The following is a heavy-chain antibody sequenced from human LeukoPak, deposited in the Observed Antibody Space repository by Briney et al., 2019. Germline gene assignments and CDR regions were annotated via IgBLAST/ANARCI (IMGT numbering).Heavy chain of an antibody. V-gene: IGHV3-7*01. J-gene: IGHJ4*02. Sequence: GGPLRLSCAASGFTFSSYWMSWVRQAPGKGLEWVANIKQDGSEKYYVDSVKGRFTVSRDNAKNSLYLQMNSLRAEDTAVYYCARVYRSSSGYCFDFWGQGTPVTVSS. CDR3: ARVYRSSSGYCFDF. CDR1: GFTFSSYW. CDR2: IKQDGSEK. D-gene: IGHD6-6*01.